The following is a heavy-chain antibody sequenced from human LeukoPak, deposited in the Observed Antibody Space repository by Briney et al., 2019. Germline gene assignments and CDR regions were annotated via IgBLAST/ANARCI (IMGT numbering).Heavy chain of an antibody. CDR2: INPNSGGT. J-gene: IGHJ4*02. CDR3: AREGDIVVVPAAMVDY. D-gene: IGHD2-2*01. Sequence: ASVKVSCKASGYTFTVYYMHWVRQAPGQGLEWMGWINPNSGGTNYAQKFQGRVTMTRDTSISTAYMELSRLRSDDTAVYYCAREGDIVVVPAAMVDYWGQGTLVTVSS. V-gene: IGHV1-2*02. CDR1: GYTFTVYY.